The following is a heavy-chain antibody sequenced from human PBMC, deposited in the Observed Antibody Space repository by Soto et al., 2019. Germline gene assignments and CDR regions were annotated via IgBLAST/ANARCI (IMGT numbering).Heavy chain of an antibody. J-gene: IGHJ6*02. Sequence: PSETLSLTCTVSGGSISSYYWSWVRQPPGKGLEWIGYIYYSGSTNYNPSLKSRVTISVDTSKNQFSLKLSSVTAADTAVYYCARNLKEWYDLDYYGMEVWGQGTTVTVSS. CDR3: ARNLKEWYDLDYYGMEV. CDR1: GGSISSYY. CDR2: IYYSGST. D-gene: IGHD3-3*01. V-gene: IGHV4-59*01.